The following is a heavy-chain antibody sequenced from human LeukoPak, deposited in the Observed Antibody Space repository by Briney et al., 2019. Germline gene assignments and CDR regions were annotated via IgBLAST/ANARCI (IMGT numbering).Heavy chain of an antibody. Sequence: SETLSLTCTVSGGSISSSAPFWGWIRHPPGKGLEWIGTIYHSGTAYYNPSLKRRVTISVDTSRNQFSLRLNSVTAADTAVYSCARQTTGSYQWAFDYWGQGTVVTV. J-gene: IGHJ4*02. CDR3: ARQTTGSYQWAFDY. D-gene: IGHD3-10*01. CDR2: IYHSGTA. CDR1: GGSISSSAPF. V-gene: IGHV4-39*01.